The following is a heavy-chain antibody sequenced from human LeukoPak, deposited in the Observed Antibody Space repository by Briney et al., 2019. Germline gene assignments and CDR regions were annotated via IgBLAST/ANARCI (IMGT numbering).Heavy chain of an antibody. V-gene: IGHV3-7*01. J-gene: IGHJ4*02. CDR2: IKQDGSEK. CDR3: ASAYYYDSSGYSPGGY. Sequence: GGSLRLSCAASGFTFSNYWMTWVRQAPGKGLEWVANIKQDGSEKYYVDSVKGRFTISRDNAKNSLYLQMNSLRAEDTAVYYCASAYYYDSSGYSPGGYWGQGTLVTVSS. CDR1: GFTFSNYW. D-gene: IGHD3-22*01.